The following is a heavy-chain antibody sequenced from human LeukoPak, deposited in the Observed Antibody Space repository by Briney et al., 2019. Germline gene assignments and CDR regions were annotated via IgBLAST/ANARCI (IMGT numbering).Heavy chain of an antibody. D-gene: IGHD3-22*01. CDR2: ISGSGGGT. V-gene: IGHV3-23*01. Sequence: GGSLRLSCVVSGITLSNYGISWVRQAPGKGLEWVAGISGSGGGTQYADSVKGRFTISRDNRKNTLYLQMNSLRAEDTAMYFCAKRGVVIRVILVGFHKEAYYFDSWGQGALVTVSS. CDR3: AKRGVVIRVILVGFHKEAYYFDS. CDR1: GITLSNYG. J-gene: IGHJ4*02.